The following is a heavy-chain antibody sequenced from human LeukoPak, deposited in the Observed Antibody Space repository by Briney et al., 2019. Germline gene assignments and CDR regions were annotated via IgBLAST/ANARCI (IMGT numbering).Heavy chain of an antibody. CDR1: GGSISSGSYY. J-gene: IGHJ4*02. CDR3: ARADRSSSWPPQPVGVDY. V-gene: IGHV4-61*02. D-gene: IGHD6-13*01. CDR2: IYTSGST. Sequence: PSQTLSLTCTVSGGSISSGSYYWSWIRQPAGKGLEWIGRIYTSGSTNYNPPLKSRVTISVDTSKNQFSLKLSSVTAADTAVYYCARADRSSSWPPQPVGVDYWGQGTLVTVSS.